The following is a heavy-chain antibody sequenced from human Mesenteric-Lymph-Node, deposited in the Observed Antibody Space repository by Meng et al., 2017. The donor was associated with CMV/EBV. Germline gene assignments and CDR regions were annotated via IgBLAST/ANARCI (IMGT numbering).Heavy chain of an antibody. D-gene: IGHD3-3*01. Sequence: TFSTYAISWVRQAPVQRLEWMGGIIPIFGTANYAQTFQGRVTITTDESTSTAYMELSSLRSEDTAVYYCARARGDFWSGYGAEYFQHWGQGTLVTVSS. V-gene: IGHV1-69*05. CDR3: ARARGDFWSGYGAEYFQH. J-gene: IGHJ1*01. CDR1: TFSTYA. CDR2: IIPIFGTA.